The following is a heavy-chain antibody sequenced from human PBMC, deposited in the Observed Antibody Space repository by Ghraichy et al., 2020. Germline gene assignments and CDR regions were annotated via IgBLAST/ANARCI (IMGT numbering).Heavy chain of an antibody. Sequence: GSLNISCAASGFTFNNYAVTWVRQAPGKGLEWVSAISGSGGNTYYADSVKGRFTISRDNSKNTLSLQMSSLRAEDTAVYYCAKTVSGVGYYFDYWGQGTLVTVSS. CDR2: ISGSGGNT. CDR1: GFTFNNYA. CDR3: AKTVSGVGYYFDY. V-gene: IGHV3-23*01. D-gene: IGHD4-17*01. J-gene: IGHJ4*02.